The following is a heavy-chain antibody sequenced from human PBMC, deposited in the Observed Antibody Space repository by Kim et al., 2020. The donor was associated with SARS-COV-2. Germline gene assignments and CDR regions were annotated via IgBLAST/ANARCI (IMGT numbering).Heavy chain of an antibody. CDR3: AKASGNAWLDF. Sequence: LSLTCAASGFTFSSSAMNWVRQAPGEGLEWVSRIDGDTGSTFYADSVKGRFTISRDQSKNTVYLQMSSLGAEDTAIYYCAKASGNAWLDFWGQGTLV. J-gene: IGHJ4*02. CDR1: GFTFSSSA. CDR2: IDGDTGST. D-gene: IGHD1-1*01. V-gene: IGHV3-23*01.